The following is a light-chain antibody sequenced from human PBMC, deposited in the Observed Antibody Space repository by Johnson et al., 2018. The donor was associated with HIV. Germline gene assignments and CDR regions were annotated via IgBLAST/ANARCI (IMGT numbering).Light chain of an antibody. CDR3: GTWDSRLRNV. J-gene: IGLJ1*01. CDR2: ENN. CDR1: SSNIGNNY. Sequence: SVLTQPPSVSAAPGQKVTISCSGSSSNIGNNYVSWYQQLPGTAPKLLIYENNKRPSGIPDRFSGSKSGTSATLGITGLQTGDEADYYCGTWDSRLRNVFGTGTKVPVL. V-gene: IGLV1-51*02.